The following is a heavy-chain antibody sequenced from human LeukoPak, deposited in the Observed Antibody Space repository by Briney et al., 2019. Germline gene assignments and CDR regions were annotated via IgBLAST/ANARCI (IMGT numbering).Heavy chain of an antibody. CDR3: ARAPKGMTTVRYYYYYYMDV. CDR1: SGSITSGGYY. V-gene: IGHV4-31*03. J-gene: IGHJ6*03. Sequence: SQTLSLTCTVSSGSITSGGYYWNWIRQHPGKGLEWIGYIYYSGSTFYNPSLKSRVTMSVDTSKNQFSLKLSSVTAADTAVYYCARAPKGMTTVRYYYYYYMDVWGKGTTVIVSS. CDR2: IYYSGST. D-gene: IGHD4-11*01.